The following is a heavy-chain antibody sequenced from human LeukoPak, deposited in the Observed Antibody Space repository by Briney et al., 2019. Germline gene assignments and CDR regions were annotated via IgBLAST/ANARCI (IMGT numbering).Heavy chain of an antibody. Sequence: GGSLRLSCAASGFAFSSYAMSWVRQAPGKGLEWVSAISGSGGSTYYADSVKGRFTISSDNSKNTLYLQMNSLRAEDTAVYYCAKDRSGNWFDPWGQGTLVTVSS. CDR2: ISGSGGST. CDR1: GFAFSSYA. CDR3: AKDRSGNWFDP. D-gene: IGHD1-14*01. V-gene: IGHV3-23*01. J-gene: IGHJ5*02.